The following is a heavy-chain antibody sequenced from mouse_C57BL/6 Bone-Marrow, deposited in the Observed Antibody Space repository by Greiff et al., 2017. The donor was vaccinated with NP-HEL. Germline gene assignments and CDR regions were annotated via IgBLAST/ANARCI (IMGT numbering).Heavy chain of an antibody. J-gene: IGHJ4*01. CDR3: ARRYRGLYYYAMDY. CDR1: GFTFSDYG. Sequence: EVKLVESGGGLVKPGGSLKLSCAASGFTFSDYGIHWVRQAPEKGLEWVAYISSGSSTIYYADPVKGRFTISRDNAKNTLFLQMTSLRSEDTAMYYCARRYRGLYYYAMDYWGQGTSVTVSS. V-gene: IGHV5-17*01. D-gene: IGHD2-12*01. CDR2: ISSGSSTI.